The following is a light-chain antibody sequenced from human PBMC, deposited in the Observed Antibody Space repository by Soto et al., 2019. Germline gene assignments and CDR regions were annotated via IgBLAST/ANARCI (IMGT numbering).Light chain of an antibody. CDR3: SSYAGSNNFV. J-gene: IGLJ1*01. Sequence: QSVLTRRPSSSGFPGQSVTISCTGSSSDVGYYDYVSWYQQHPGKAPKLVIYGVTKRPSGVPDRVSASKSGNTASLTVSGLRAEDEADYSCSSYAGSNNFVFGSGTKVTVL. CDR2: GVT. V-gene: IGLV2-8*01. CDR1: SSDVGYYDY.